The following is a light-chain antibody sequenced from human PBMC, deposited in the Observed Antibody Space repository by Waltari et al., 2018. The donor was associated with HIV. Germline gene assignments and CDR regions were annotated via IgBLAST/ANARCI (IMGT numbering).Light chain of an antibody. J-gene: IGLJ3*02. V-gene: IGLV3-21*02. CDR2: DDS. CDR1: NIGSKS. Sequence: SYVLTQPPSVSVAPGQTARFTCGGNNIGSKSVHWYQQKPGQAPVLVVYDDSDRPSGIPERFSGSNSGNTATLTISRVEAGDEADYYCQVWDSSSDLVFGGGTKLTVL. CDR3: QVWDSSSDLV.